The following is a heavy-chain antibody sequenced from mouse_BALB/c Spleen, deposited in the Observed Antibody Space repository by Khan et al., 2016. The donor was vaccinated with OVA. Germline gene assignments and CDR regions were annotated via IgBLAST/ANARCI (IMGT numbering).Heavy chain of an antibody. V-gene: IGHV1S137*01. J-gene: IGHJ1*01. CDR1: GYTFTDYA. CDR2: ISTYYGDA. CDR3: AMYYGSSYRYFDV. Sequence: QVQLKQSGAELVRPGVSVKISCKGSGYTFTDYAMHWVKQSHAKSLEWIGVISTYYGDANYNQKFKGKATMTVDKSSSTAYMELGRLTSEDSAIYYCAMYYGSSYRYFDVWGAGTTVTVSS. D-gene: IGHD1-1*01.